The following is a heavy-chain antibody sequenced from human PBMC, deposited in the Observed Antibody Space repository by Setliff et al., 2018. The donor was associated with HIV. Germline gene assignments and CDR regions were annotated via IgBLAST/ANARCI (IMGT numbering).Heavy chain of an antibody. CDR1: GYTFTGYY. CDR3: AGGGLVDSSGYYYRSGGAFDI. J-gene: IGHJ3*02. D-gene: IGHD3-22*01. CDR2: INPNSGGT. Sequence: ASVKVSCKASGYTFTGYYMHWVRQAPGQGLEWMGWINPNSGGTNYAQKFQGWVTMTRDTSISTAYMELSRLRSDDTAVYYCAGGGLVDSSGYYYRSGGAFDIWGQGTMVTVSS. V-gene: IGHV1-2*04.